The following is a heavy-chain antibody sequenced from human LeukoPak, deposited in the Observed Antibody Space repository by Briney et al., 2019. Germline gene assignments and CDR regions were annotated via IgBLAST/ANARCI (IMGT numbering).Heavy chain of an antibody. CDR3: ARDQDYSNYLDF. J-gene: IGHJ4*02. D-gene: IGHD4-11*01. V-gene: IGHV1-69*05. Sequence: SVKVSCKASGGAFSSYAISWVRQAPGQGLEWMGRIIPIFGTANYAQKVQGRVTITTDESTSTAYMELSSLRSEDTAVYYCARDQDYSNYLDFWGQGTLVTVSS. CDR2: IIPIFGTA. CDR1: GGAFSSYA.